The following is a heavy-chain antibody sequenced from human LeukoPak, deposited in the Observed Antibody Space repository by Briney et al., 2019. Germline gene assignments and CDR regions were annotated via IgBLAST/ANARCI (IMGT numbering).Heavy chain of an antibody. Sequence: GGSLRLSCAASGFTFSGSGMHWVRQASGKGLEWVGRIRREANSYATAYDASVKGRFTISRDDSKTTAYLQMNSLKPEDTAVYYCTSHLDLIAARQGYWGQGTLVTVSS. J-gene: IGHJ4*02. V-gene: IGHV3-73*01. D-gene: IGHD6-6*01. CDR3: TSHLDLIAARQGY. CDR1: GFTFSGSG. CDR2: IRREANSYAT.